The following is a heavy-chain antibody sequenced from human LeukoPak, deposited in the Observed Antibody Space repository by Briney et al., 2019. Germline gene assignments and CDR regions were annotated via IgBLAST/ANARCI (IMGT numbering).Heavy chain of an antibody. D-gene: IGHD3-16*01. CDR1: GGTFSSYA. CDR2: ISPIFGTA. J-gene: IGHJ4*02. Sequence: ASVKVSCKASGGTFSSYAISWVRQAPGQGLEWLGGISPIFGTANYAQKFQGRVTITADKSTSTAYMEMSSLRSEDTAVYYCARDYWLGNRGLFYFNYWGQGTVVTVSS. CDR3: ARDYWLGNRGLFYFNY. V-gene: IGHV1-69*06.